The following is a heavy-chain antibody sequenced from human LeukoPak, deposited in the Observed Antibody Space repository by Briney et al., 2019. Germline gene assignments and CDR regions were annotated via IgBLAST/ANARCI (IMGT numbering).Heavy chain of an antibody. J-gene: IGHJ4*02. CDR3: ARAEYDSSLGFDY. D-gene: IGHD3-22*01. V-gene: IGHV3-53*01. CDR2: IYSGGST. CDR1: GFTVSDHY. Sequence: PGGSLRLSCAASGFTVSDHYMSWVRQAPGKGLEWVSVIYSGGSTYYADSVKGRFTISRDNSKNTLCLQMNSLRVEDTAVYFCARAEYDSSLGFDYWGQGTLVTVSS.